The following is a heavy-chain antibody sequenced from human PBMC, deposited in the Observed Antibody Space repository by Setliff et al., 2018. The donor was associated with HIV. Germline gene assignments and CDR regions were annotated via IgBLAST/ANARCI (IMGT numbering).Heavy chain of an antibody. CDR1: GFSIGRTSYY. V-gene: IGHV4-39*01. D-gene: IGHD3-3*01. CDR3: ARLGYSNLWSGYWTDF. J-gene: IGHJ4*02. CDR2: VDYSGSF. Sequence: SETLSLTCSVSGFSIGRTSYYWGWIRQSPGKGPECIGSVDYSGSFNVISTLRNRLTISVDTSKNQFYLNLRSVTVADTAVYFCARLGYSNLWSGYWTDFWGQGMLVTVSS.